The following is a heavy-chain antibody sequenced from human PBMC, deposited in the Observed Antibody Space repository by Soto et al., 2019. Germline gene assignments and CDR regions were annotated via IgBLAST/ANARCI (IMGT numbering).Heavy chain of an antibody. V-gene: IGHV4-61*01. J-gene: IGHJ5*02. CDR1: GGSVSSGSYY. CDR2: IYYSGST. CDR3: ARDNMVRGVSGWFDP. Sequence: PSETLSLTCTVSGGSVSSGSYYWSWIRQPPGKGLEWIGYIYYSGSTNYNPSLKSRVTISVDTSKNQFSLKLSSVTAADTAVYYCARDNMVRGVSGWFDPWGQGTLVTVSS. D-gene: IGHD3-10*01.